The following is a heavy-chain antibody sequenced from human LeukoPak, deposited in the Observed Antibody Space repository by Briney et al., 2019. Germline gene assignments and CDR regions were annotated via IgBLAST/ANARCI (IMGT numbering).Heavy chain of an antibody. CDR2: ISSSGSLV. J-gene: IGHJ6*03. CDR3: VRGQGYCSDIRCSPGYYMDV. Sequence: PGGSLRLSCEASEFTFSDFGMNWVRQTPGKGLEWISRISSSGSLVNYADSVKGRFTIPRDNAKNSMYLQMNSLRVDDAAVYYCVRGQGYCSDIRCSPGYYMDVWGKGTTVTVSS. V-gene: IGHV3-21*01. D-gene: IGHD2-2*01. CDR1: EFTFSDFG.